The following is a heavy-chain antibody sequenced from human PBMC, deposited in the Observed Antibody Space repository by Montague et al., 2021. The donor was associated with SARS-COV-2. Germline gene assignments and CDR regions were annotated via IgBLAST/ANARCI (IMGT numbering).Heavy chain of an antibody. J-gene: IGHJ3*02. V-gene: IGHV3-23*01. CDR2: ISSSGEST. Sequence: SLRLSCAASGFTFNTYAMSWVRQAPGKGLEWVSTISSSGESTYYTDSVKGRFTISRDSSKNTLYLQMSSLGADDTAVYYCAKSRFQLMLDDFDMWGQETMVTVSS. CDR1: GFTFNTYA. CDR3: AKSRFQLMLDDFDM. D-gene: IGHD2-2*01.